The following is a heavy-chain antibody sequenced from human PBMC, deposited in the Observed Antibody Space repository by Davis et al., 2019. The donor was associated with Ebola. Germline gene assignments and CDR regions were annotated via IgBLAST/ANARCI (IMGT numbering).Heavy chain of an antibody. CDR1: GGSFSGYY. CDR2: INHSGST. D-gene: IGHD5-24*01. CDR3: ARVSYNSLLFDY. J-gene: IGHJ4*02. V-gene: IGHV4-34*01. Sequence: MPSETLSLTCAVYGGSFSGYYWSWIRQPPGKGLEWIGEINHSGSTNYNPSLKSRVTISVDTSKNQFSLKLSSVTAADTAVYYCARVSYNSLLFDYWGQGTLVTVSS.